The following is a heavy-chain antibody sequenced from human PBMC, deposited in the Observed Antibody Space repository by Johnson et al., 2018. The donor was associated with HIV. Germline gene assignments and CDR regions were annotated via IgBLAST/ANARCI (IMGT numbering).Heavy chain of an antibody. D-gene: IGHD3-10*01. J-gene: IGHJ3*01. CDR1: GFTFSSYA. CDR3: AKWWFRKLLPNAFDL. V-gene: IGHV3-66*02. CDR2: IYSGGST. Sequence: EQLVESGGGVVQPGGSLRLSCAASGFTFSSYAMSWVRQAPGKGLEWVSVIYSGGSTYYADSVVGRLTISSDNSKNTLYLQMNSLRAEETAVYYCAKWWFRKLLPNAFDLWGQGTMVTVSS.